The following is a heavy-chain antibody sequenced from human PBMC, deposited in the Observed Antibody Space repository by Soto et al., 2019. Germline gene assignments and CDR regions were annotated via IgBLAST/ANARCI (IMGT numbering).Heavy chain of an antibody. V-gene: IGHV3-23*01. J-gene: IGHJ4*02. CDR1: GFTFTNYA. CDR3: AKDAVSGDGIWLPDS. Sequence: LRLSFAASGFTFTNYAMTWARQAPGKGLEWVSSLLRSGSTTYYADSVKGRFTISSDISANSLYLQMDSLRAEDTAVYYCAKDAVSGDGIWLPDSWGQGTVVTVS. CDR2: LLRSGSTT. D-gene: IGHD4-17*01.